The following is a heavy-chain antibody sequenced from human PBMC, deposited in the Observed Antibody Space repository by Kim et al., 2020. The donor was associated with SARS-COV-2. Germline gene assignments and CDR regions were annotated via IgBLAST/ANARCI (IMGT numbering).Heavy chain of an antibody. V-gene: IGHV1-46*01. CDR3: ARKRVGAIAY. D-gene: IGHD1-26*01. CDR2: ST. J-gene: IGHJ4*02. Sequence: STSSEQKFQGRVTMTRDTSTSTVYMELSSLRSEDTAVYYCARKRVGAIAYWGQGTLVTVSS.